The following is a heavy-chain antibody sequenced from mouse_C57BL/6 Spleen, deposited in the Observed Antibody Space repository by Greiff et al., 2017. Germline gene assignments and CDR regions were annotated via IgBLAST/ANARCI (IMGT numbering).Heavy chain of an antibody. Sequence: QVQLQQPGAELVKPGASVKLSCKASGYTFTSYWMQWVKQRPGQGLEWIGEIDPSDSYTNYNQKFKGKATLTVDTSSSPAYMQLSSLTSEDSAVYYCAKGAQFVDYWGQGTTLTVSS. J-gene: IGHJ2*01. CDR1: GYTFTSYW. CDR3: AKGAQFVDY. CDR2: IDPSDSYT. V-gene: IGHV1-50*01.